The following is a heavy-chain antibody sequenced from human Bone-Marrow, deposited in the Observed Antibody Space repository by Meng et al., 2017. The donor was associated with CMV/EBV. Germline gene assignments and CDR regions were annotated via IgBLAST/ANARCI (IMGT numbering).Heavy chain of an antibody. Sequence: GESLKISCAASGFIFSAYTMSWVRQAPGKGLEWVSRIRGSDGTASYADSVKGRFTISRDISQNTLYLQMHSLRAEDTAVYYCAKDRLYSSSADYWGQGQLVNVSS. CDR1: GFIFSAYT. CDR2: IRGSDGTA. CDR3: AKDRLYSSSADY. J-gene: IGHJ4*02. V-gene: IGHV3-23*01. D-gene: IGHD6-6*01.